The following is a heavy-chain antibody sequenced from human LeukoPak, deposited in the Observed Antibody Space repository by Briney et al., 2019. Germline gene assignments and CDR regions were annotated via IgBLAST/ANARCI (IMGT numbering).Heavy chain of an antibody. CDR3: ARSNCGYDSIPNYMDV. CDR1: GASISSGNSY. D-gene: IGHD5-12*01. CDR2: IYYSGST. J-gene: IGHJ6*03. Sequence: SETLSLTCTVSGASISSGNSYWSWIRQPPGKGLEWIGYIYYSGSTYYNPSLKSRVTISVDTSKNQFSLKLSSVTAADTAVYYCARSNCGYDSIPNYMDVWGKGTTVTVS. V-gene: IGHV4-30-4*08.